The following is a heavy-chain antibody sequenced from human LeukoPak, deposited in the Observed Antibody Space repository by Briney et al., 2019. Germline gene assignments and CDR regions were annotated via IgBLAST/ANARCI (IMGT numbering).Heavy chain of an antibody. CDR2: IYYSGST. Sequence: PSETLSLTCAVYGGSFSGYYWSWIRRPPGKGLEWIGSIYYSGSTYYNPSLKSRVTISVDTSKNQFSLKLSSVTAADTAVYYCARELRLGELFDYWGQGTLVTVSS. CDR3: ARELRLGELFDY. J-gene: IGHJ4*02. D-gene: IGHD3-16*01. CDR1: GGSFSGYY. V-gene: IGHV4-34*01.